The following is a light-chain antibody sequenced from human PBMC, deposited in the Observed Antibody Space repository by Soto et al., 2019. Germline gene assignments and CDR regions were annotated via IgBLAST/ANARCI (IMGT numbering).Light chain of an antibody. V-gene: IGKV3-20*01. CDR3: QQYGGSPPYT. CDR2: RAS. Sequence: EIVLTQAPGTLSLSPGERATLSCRASQSVSSIYLAWYQQKPGHAPRLLIYRASSRATGIPDRFSGSGSGIDFTLTISRLEPDDFAVDYCQQYGGSPPYTFGQGTKLEIK. J-gene: IGKJ2*01. CDR1: QSVSSIY.